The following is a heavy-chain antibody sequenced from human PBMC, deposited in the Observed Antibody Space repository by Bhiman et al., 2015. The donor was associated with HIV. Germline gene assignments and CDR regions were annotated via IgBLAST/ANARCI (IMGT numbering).Heavy chain of an antibody. CDR2: IYGGGTT. Sequence: EVHLVESGGGLVQPGGSLRLFCAASGFTVSSNYMSWVRQAPGKGLEWVSVIYGGGTTYYADSVKGRFTISRDNAKNTLYLQMTILRTEDTAVYYCARVGDYSLWSFDYWGRGAL. D-gene: IGHD2-21*02. J-gene: IGHJ4*02. CDR3: ARVGDYSLWSFDY. CDR1: GFTVSSNY. V-gene: IGHV3-66*02.